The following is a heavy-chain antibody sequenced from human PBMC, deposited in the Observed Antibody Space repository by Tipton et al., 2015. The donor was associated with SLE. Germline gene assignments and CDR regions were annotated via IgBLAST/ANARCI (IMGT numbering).Heavy chain of an antibody. CDR2: IFTTGST. J-gene: IGHJ1*01. D-gene: IGHD4-17*01. CDR3: ARVYPNYGDYEYFQH. Sequence: TLSLTCTVSGGSISSGSYYWTWIRQPAGKGLEWIGHIFTTGSTNYNPPLKSRVTISVDTSKNPFSLKLSSVTAADTAVYYCARVYPNYGDYEYFQHWGQGTLVTVSS. CDR1: GGSISSGSYY. V-gene: IGHV4-61*09.